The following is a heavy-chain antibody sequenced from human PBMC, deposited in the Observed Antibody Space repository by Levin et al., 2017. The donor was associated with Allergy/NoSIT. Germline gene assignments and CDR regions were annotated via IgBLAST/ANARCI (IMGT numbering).Heavy chain of an antibody. D-gene: IGHD6-19*01. J-gene: IGHJ4*02. V-gene: IGHV3-9*01. CDR2: ISWNSGSI. Sequence: SLKISCAASGFTFDDYAMHWVRQAPGKGLEWVSGISWNSGSIGYADSVKGRFTISRDNAKNSLYLQMNSLRAEDTALYYCAKDILAVAGTGGFDYWGQGTLVTVSS. CDR3: AKDILAVAGTGGFDY. CDR1: GFTFDDYA.